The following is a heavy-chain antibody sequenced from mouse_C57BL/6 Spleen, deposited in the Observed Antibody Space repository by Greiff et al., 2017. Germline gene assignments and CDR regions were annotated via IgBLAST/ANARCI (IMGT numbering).Heavy chain of an antibody. Sequence: EVQGVESGGGLVKPGGSLKLSCAASGFTFSSYAMSWVRQTPEKRLEWVATISDGGSYTNYPDNVKGRFTISRDNAKNNLYLQMSHLKSEDTAMYYCAREDYYGSHYAMDYWGQGTSVTVSS. D-gene: IGHD1-1*01. CDR3: AREDYYGSHYAMDY. CDR1: GFTFSSYA. J-gene: IGHJ4*01. V-gene: IGHV5-4*01. CDR2: ISDGGSYT.